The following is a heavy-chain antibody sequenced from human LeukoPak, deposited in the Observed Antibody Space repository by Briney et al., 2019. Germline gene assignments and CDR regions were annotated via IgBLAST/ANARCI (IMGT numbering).Heavy chain of an antibody. CDR3: EQLLVSIDWRSYFDY. CDR1: YFSLNTPGMG. D-gene: IGHD3-9*01. CDR2: LYYNDDN. J-gene: IGHJ4*02. V-gene: IGHV2-5*01. Sequence: SGPTLVKPTQTLTLACTFSYFSLNTPGMGVGWIRQAPGKALAGLVMLYYNDDNRYNPSLRSRLTITKDTSKNQVLLTMTDVDPVHTATYYSEQLLVSIDWRSYFDYWGQGILVTVSS.